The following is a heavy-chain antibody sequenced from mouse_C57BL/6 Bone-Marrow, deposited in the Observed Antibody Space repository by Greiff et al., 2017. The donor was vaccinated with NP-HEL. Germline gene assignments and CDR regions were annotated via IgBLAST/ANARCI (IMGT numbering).Heavy chain of an antibody. CDR3: ARDGGLRFAY. CDR2: LSAGGSYT. J-gene: IGHJ3*01. D-gene: IGHD2-4*01. V-gene: IGHV5-4*01. CDR1: GFTFSSYA. Sequence: EVKLVASGGGLVKPGGSLKLSCAASGFTFSSYAMSWVRQTPDKRLEWVATLSAGGSYTYYPDNVKGRFTISRDNAKNNLYLQMSQLKSEDTAMYYCARDGGLRFAYWGQGTLVTVSA.